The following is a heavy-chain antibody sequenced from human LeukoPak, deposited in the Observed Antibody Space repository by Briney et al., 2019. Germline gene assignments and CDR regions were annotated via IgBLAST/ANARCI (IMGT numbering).Heavy chain of an antibody. D-gene: IGHD6-19*01. CDR1: GFSFSHYG. CDR3: AKDSSSRGWYFEH. CDR2: ISFDGSIT. Sequence: GGSLRLSCAASGFSFSHYGVHWVRQAPGKGLEWVSFISFDGSITYNADSVKGRLTISRDNSKNTVYLQMNRLRAEDTAVYFCAKDSSSRGWYFEHWGQGTLVTVSS. J-gene: IGHJ4*02. V-gene: IGHV3-30*18.